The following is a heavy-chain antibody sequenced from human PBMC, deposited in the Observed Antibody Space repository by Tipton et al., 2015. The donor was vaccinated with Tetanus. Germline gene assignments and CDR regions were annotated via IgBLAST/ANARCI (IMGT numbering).Heavy chain of an antibody. CDR3: ARADYYDSSGYYGRFDY. CDR1: GGSISSGGYY. V-gene: IGHV4-31*03. CDR2: IYYSGST. D-gene: IGHD3-22*01. Sequence: TLSLTCTVSGGSISSGGYYWSWIRQHPGKGLEWIGYIYYSGSTYYNPSLKSRVTISVDTSKYQFSLKLSSVTAADTAVYYCARADYYDSSGYYGRFDYWGQGTLVTVSS. J-gene: IGHJ4*02.